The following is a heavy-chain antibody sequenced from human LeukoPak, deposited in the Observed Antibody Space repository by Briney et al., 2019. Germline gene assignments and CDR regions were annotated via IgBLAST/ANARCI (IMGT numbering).Heavy chain of an antibody. CDR3: ARDGVEDSSPPGGP. V-gene: IGHV1-2*02. J-gene: IGHJ5*02. CDR2: INPNSGGA. CDR1: GYTFTGYY. D-gene: IGHD6-6*01. Sequence: ASVKVSCKASGYTFTGYYMHWVRQAPGQGLEWMGWINPNSGGANYAQKFQGRVTMTRDTSISTAYMELSRLRSDDTAVYYCARDGVEDSSPPGGPWGQGTLVTVSS.